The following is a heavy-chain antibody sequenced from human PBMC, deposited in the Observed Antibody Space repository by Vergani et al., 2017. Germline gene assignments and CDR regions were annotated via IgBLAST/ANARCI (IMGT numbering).Heavy chain of an antibody. V-gene: IGHV5-51*03. CDR3: TRSLSRHFDS. Sequence: EVQLVQSGAEVRKPGDSLKISCQTSGYNFADYWIAWVRQMPGKGLEWMGVIYPSYSDAKYSPSFQVQVSISVDKSISTTYLQWRSLKASDTSIYYCTRSLSRHFDSWGQGTLVTVSS. CDR2: IYPSYSDA. CDR1: GYNFADYW. J-gene: IGHJ4*02.